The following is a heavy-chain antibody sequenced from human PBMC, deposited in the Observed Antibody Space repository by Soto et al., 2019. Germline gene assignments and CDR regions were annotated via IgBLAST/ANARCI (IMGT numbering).Heavy chain of an antibody. CDR1: GFTFSSYA. D-gene: IGHD3-10*01. J-gene: IGHJ4*02. CDR3: ASEAWFGEFSLPFDY. CDR2: ISGSGGST. Sequence: GGSLRLSCAASGFTFSSYAMSWVRQAPGKGLEWVSAISGSGGSTYYADSVKGRFTISRDNSKNTLYLQMNSLRAEDTAEYYCASEAWFGEFSLPFDYWGQGTLVTVSS. V-gene: IGHV3-23*01.